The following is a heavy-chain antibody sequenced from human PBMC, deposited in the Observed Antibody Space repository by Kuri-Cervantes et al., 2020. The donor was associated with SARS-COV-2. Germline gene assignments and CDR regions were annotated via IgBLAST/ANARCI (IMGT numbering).Heavy chain of an antibody. CDR3: ARRLRGTTVTNGKLTNFLDL. CDR1: GGSISSSSYY. CDR2: IYYSGST. D-gene: IGHD4-17*01. J-gene: IGHJ3*01. V-gene: IGHV4-39*01. Sequence: SETLSLTCTVSGGSISSSSYYWGWIRQPPGKGLEWIGSIYYSGSTYYNPSLKSRVTISVDTSKNQFSLRLSSVTAADTGVYYCARRLRGTTVTNGKLTNFLDLWGQGTMVTVSS.